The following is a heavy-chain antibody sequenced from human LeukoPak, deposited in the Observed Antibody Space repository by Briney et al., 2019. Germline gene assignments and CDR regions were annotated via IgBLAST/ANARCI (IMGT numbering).Heavy chain of an antibody. CDR3: AKDTVVVTGGFDY. J-gene: IGHJ4*02. CDR1: GFNFQAFA. D-gene: IGHD3-22*01. CDR2: VHGGGGAA. Sequence: GGSLRLSCAASGFNFQAFAMTWVRQRPGRGLEWVAVVHGGGGAAQYADSVRGRFTISRDNSQNTLYLQMNSLRAEDTAVYYCAKDTVVVTGGFDYWGQGTLVTVSS. V-gene: IGHV3-23*01.